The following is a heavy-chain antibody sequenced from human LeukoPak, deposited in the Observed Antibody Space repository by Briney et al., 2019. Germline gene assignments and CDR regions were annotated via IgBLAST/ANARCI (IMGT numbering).Heavy chain of an antibody. J-gene: IGHJ5*01. D-gene: IGHD2-2*03. Sequence: GGSLRLSCAASGLTFSTSTFRWVRQAPGKGLKWVSAIDGGGTTYYADSAKGRFAISRDNSKNTLSLHMASLTAEDTAIYFCAKDGYCDSTSCQFDFWGQGTLVTVSS. V-gene: IGHV3-23*01. CDR2: IDGGGTT. CDR1: GLTFSTST. CDR3: AKDGYCDSTSCQFDF.